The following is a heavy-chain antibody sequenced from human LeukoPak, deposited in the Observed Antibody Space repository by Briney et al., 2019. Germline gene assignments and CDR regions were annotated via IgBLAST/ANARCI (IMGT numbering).Heavy chain of an antibody. CDR2: ISWDGGST. V-gene: IGHV3-43D*03. D-gene: IGHD3-10*01. CDR3: AKDSSRMVRGSYMDV. J-gene: IGHJ6*03. Sequence: GGSLRLSCAASGVTFDDYVMHWVRQAPGKGLEWVSLISWDGGSTYYADSVKGRFTISRDNSKNSLYLQMNSLRAEDTALYYCAKDSSRMVRGSYMDVWGKGTTVNISS. CDR1: GVTFDDYV.